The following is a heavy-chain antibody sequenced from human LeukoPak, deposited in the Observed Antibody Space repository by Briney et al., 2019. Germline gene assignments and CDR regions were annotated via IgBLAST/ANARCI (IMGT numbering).Heavy chain of an antibody. J-gene: IGHJ6*02. V-gene: IGHV3-74*01. CDR3: ARILEGYYYFGLDV. Sequence: GGSLRLSCAASGFTFSSYWMSWVRQAPGKGLEWVSRIDGDGSSRSYADSVQGRFTISRDNGKKTVFLQMNSLGAEDTAVYYCARILEGYYYFGLDVWGQGTTVIVSS. CDR2: IDGDGSSR. CDR1: GFTFSSYW. D-gene: IGHD3/OR15-3a*01.